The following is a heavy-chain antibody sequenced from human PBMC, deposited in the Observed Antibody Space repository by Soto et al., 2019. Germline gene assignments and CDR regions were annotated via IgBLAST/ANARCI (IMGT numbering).Heavy chain of an antibody. D-gene: IGHD7-27*01. CDR3: ARVSRTGAPILFNFDY. CDR2: IYYSGST. J-gene: IGHJ4*02. Sequence: SETLSLTCTVSGGSISSSSYYWGWIRQPPGKGLEWIGSIYYSGSTYYNPSLKSRVTISVDTSKNQFSLKLSSVTAADTAVYYCARVSRTGAPILFNFDYWGQGTLVTVSS. CDR1: GGSISSSSYY. V-gene: IGHV4-39*07.